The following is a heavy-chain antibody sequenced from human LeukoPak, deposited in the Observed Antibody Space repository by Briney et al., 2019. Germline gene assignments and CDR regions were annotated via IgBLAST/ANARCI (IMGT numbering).Heavy chain of an antibody. Sequence: PSETLSLTCAVYGGSFSGYYWSWLRPPPGKGLEWIGGINHSGSTNDNPSLKRRVTTSVDTYKNQFSLNLSSVTAADTAVYYCARGVYKNGYSSGWNRGNIWGYYFDYWGQGTLVTVSS. J-gene: IGHJ4*02. D-gene: IGHD6-19*01. CDR1: GGSFSGYY. CDR2: INHSGST. V-gene: IGHV4-34*01. CDR3: ARGVYKNGYSSGWNRGNIWGYYFDY.